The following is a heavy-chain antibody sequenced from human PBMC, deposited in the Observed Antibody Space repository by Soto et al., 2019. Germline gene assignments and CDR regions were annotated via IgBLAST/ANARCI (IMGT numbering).Heavy chain of an antibody. CDR2: INPNSGGT. V-gene: IGHV1-2*04. J-gene: IGHJ6*02. D-gene: IGHD3-16*01. CDR3: ARAQAGLPFYGLDV. CDR1: GYTFTGYY. Sequence: ASVKVSCKASGYTFTGYYMHWVRQAPGQGLEWMGWINPNSGGTNYAQKFQGWVTMTRDTSISTAYMELSRLRSDDTAVYYCARAQAGLPFYGLDVWGQGTTVTGLL.